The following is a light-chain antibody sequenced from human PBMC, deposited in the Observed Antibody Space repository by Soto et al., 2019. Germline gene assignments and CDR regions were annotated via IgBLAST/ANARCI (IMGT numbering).Light chain of an antibody. CDR3: CSYSVAVAYV. J-gene: IGLJ1*01. V-gene: IGLV2-23*02. Sequence: QSVLTHPASMSRSPGQSITISRAGTVSDGGAYDLVSWYQQHPGKAPKLVICEVNTRPSGISHRFSGSKSVIMGSLTISGLQAEAEADYFCCSYSVAVAYVSGAGP. CDR2: EVN. CDR1: VSDGGAYDL.